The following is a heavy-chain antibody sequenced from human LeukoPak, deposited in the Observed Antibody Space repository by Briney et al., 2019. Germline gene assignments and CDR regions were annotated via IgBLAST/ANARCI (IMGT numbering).Heavy chain of an antibody. Sequence: GESLKSSCKASAYSFISNYWIGWVRQMPGKGLEWMGIIYPADSHTRYSPSFQGQVTISADKSISTAYLQWSSLKASDTAMYYCARMSSSSPGLNAFDVWGQGTMVTVPS. CDR2: IYPADSHT. V-gene: IGHV5-51*01. D-gene: IGHD6-6*01. CDR3: ARMSSSSPGLNAFDV. J-gene: IGHJ3*01. CDR1: AYSFISNYW.